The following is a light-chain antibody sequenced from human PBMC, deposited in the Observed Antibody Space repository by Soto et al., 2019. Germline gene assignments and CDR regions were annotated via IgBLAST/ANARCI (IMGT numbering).Light chain of an antibody. Sequence: QPVLTQPPSVSGAPGQRVTISCTGSSSNIGAVFDVHWYQQVPGTAPKRLIYENTKWPSGVPDRFSGSKSGTSASLAITGLQAEDEADYYCQSYDSGLSGWLFGGGTKVTVL. J-gene: IGLJ2*01. CDR1: SSNIGAVFD. V-gene: IGLV1-40*01. CDR2: ENT. CDR3: QSYDSGLSGWL.